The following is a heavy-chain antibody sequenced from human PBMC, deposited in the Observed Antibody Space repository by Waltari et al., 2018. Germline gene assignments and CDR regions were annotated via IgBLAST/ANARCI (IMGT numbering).Heavy chain of an antibody. J-gene: IGHJ4*02. CDR2: ISSSSTI. V-gene: IGHV3-48*04. CDR1: GFTFSSYS. CDR3: ARVWDWGPLDY. D-gene: IGHD7-27*01. Sequence: EVQLVESGGGLVQPGGSLRLSCAASGFTFSSYSMNWVRQAPGKGLEWVSYISSSSTIYYADSVKGRFTISRDNAKNSLYLQMNSLRAEDTAVYYCARVWDWGPLDYWGQGTLVTVSS.